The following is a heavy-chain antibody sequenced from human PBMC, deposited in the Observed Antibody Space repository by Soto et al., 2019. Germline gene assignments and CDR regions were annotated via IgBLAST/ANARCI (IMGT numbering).Heavy chain of an antibody. CDR2: LYYSGST. Sequence: QLQLQESGPGLVKPSETLSLTCTVSGGSISSSSYYWVWIRKPPGKVLEWIGSLYYSGSTYYSPSHKSRVTISVATSKNQFSLKLSSVTAADTAVYYCARRRGLSDSDAFDIWGQGTMVTVSS. CDR1: GGSISSSSYY. CDR3: ARRRGLSDSDAFDI. V-gene: IGHV4-39*01. J-gene: IGHJ3*02. D-gene: IGHD3-10*01.